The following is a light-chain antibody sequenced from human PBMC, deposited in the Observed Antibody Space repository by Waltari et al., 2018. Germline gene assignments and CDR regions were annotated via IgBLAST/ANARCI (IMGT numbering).Light chain of an antibody. J-gene: IGKJ1*01. V-gene: IGKV3-20*01. CDR3: QQYGSSPWT. Sequence: DIVLTQSPGTLSLSPGERAPLSCRASRSVSYNYLAWYQQKPGQAPRLLIYAASSRATGIPDRFSGSGSGTDFTLTITRVEPEDFAVYYCQQYGSSPWTFGQGTKVDIE. CDR1: RSVSYNY. CDR2: AAS.